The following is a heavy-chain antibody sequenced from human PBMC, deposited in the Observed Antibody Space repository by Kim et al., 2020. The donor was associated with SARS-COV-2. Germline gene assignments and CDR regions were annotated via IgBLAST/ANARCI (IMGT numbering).Heavy chain of an antibody. Sequence: ASVKVSCKTSGYTFTGYAMNWVRQAPGQGLEWMGWIHGSTGYPTYAQGFTGRFVFSVDTSVSTAYLHINSLKAEDTAVYFCAREQFRCSAGSCFLDRWGQGTLVTVSS. CDR3: AREQFRCSAGSCFLDR. D-gene: IGHD2-15*01. J-gene: IGHJ5*02. CDR1: GYTFTGYA. CDR2: IHGSTGYP. V-gene: IGHV7-4-1*02.